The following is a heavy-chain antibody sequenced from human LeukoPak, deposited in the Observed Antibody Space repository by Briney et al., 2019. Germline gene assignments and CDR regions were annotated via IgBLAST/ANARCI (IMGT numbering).Heavy chain of an antibody. CDR2: IFYSGST. J-gene: IGHJ4*02. CDR1: GGSISTSSYY. CDR3: ARTRDGYNSEPIDY. V-gene: IGHV4-39*07. D-gene: IGHD5-24*01. Sequence: TSETLSLTCTVSGGSISTSSYYWGWVRQPPGKGLEWIGNIFYSGSTYYSPSLKSRVTISLDTSRNQFSLKLNSVTAADTAVYFCARTRDGYNSEPIDYWGQGTLVTVSS.